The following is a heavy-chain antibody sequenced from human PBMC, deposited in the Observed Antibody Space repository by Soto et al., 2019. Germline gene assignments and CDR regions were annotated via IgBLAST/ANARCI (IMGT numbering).Heavy chain of an antibody. V-gene: IGHV1-18*01. CDR2: ISAYNGNT. CDR1: GYTFTSYY. Sequence: QVQLVQSGAEVKKPGASVKVSCKASGYTFTSYYISWVRQAPGQGLEWMGWISAYNGNTNYAQKLQGRVTLTTDASTSKAYMELRSPRSDDTDLLYCARDSTPPREWGQRTLVTVSS. J-gene: IGHJ4*02. CDR3: ARDSTPPRE.